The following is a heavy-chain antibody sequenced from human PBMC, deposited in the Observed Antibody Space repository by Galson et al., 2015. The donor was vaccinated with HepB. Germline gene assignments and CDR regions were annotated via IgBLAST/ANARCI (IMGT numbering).Heavy chain of an antibody. CDR1: GFMFDNHA. J-gene: IGHJ6*03. CDR3: ARFLYAPLSYNYYFHMDV. D-gene: IGHD5/OR15-5a*01. Sequence: SLRLSCAASGFMFDNHAMTWVRQAPGKGLEWVASISGGGDDTRYAASMKGRHTISRDNSKNTVDLHISGLRVEDTAVYYCARFLYAPLSYNYYFHMDVWGKGTSVIVSS. V-gene: IGHV3-23*01. CDR2: ISGGGDDT.